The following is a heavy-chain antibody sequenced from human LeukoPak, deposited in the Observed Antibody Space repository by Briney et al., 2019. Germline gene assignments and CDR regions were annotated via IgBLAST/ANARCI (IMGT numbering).Heavy chain of an antibody. CDR3: ARDLYASGSYDY. CDR2: IKQDGSEE. CDR1: GFTFSHYW. V-gene: IGHV3-7*04. Sequence: PGGSLRLSCAASGFTFSHYWMSWVRQSRGKGLEWVANIKQDGSEENSVDSVKGRFTISRDNAKNSLYLQMNILRAEDTAVYYCARDLYASGSYDYWGQGTLVTVSS. J-gene: IGHJ4*02. D-gene: IGHD3-10*01.